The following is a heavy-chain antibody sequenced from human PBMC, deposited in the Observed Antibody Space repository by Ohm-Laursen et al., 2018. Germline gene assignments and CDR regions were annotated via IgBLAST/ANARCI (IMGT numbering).Heavy chain of an antibody. Sequence: SLRLSCAAPGFTFSTYSMNWVRQAPGKGLEWVSSISSSSGYIYYADSVKGRFTISRDNAKNSLYLQMNSLRAEDTAVYYCAREGGYGDPRGRWGQGTLGTVSS. J-gene: IGHJ4*02. CDR3: AREGGYGDPRGR. CDR1: GFTFSTYS. D-gene: IGHD4-17*01. CDR2: ISSSSGYI. V-gene: IGHV3-21*01.